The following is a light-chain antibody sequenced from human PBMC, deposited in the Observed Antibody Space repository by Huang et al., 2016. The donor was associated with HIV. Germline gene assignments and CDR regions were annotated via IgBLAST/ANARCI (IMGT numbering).Light chain of an antibody. Sequence: DIQMTQSPSTLSASVGDRVTITCRASETISSWLAWYQQKPGKAPKLLIYKASSLETGVPSRFSGSASGTEFTLTINSLQPDDFATYYCQQYHTSSWTFGQGTKVEIK. CDR3: QQYHTSSWT. V-gene: IGKV1-5*03. J-gene: IGKJ1*01. CDR1: ETISSW. CDR2: KAS.